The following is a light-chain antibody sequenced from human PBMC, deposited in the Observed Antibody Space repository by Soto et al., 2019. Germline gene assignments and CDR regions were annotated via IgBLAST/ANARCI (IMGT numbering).Light chain of an antibody. CDR3: KQYSNWPPWT. Sequence: EIALTQSAGSLSVSPGEGANLXCRASQSLSSNLAWYQQRADKAPRLLISGASTRATGIQARFSGSGSGKEFTLNISSLQSEDFAVYYCKQYSNWPPWTFGQGTKVDIK. J-gene: IGKJ1*01. V-gene: IGKV3-15*01. CDR2: GAS. CDR1: QSLSSN.